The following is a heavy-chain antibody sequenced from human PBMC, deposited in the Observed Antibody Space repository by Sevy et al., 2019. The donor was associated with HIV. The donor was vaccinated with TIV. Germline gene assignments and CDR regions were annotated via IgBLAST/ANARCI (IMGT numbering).Heavy chain of an antibody. Sequence: ASVKVSCKASGGTFSSYAISWVRQAPGQGLEWMGGIIPIFGTANYAQKFQGRVTITADKSTITAYMELSSLRSEDTAVYYCARAEGAAVAGGYYYYYMDVWGKGTTVTVSS. CDR1: GGTFSSYA. D-gene: IGHD6-19*01. CDR2: IIPIFGTA. V-gene: IGHV1-69*06. CDR3: ARAEGAAVAGGYYYYYMDV. J-gene: IGHJ6*03.